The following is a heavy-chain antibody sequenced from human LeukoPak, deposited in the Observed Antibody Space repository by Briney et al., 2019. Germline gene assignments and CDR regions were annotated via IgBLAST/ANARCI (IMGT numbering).Heavy chain of an antibody. J-gene: IGHJ4*02. Sequence: ASVTVSCKASGYTFTTYDTHWVRQAPGQGLEWMGLINPGTGSTSYAQKFQGRVTMTRDMSTSTVYMELSSLRSEDTAIFYCARPKSGTYNCFDYWGQGTLVTVSS. CDR1: GYTFTTYD. CDR3: ARPKSGTYNCFDY. CDR2: INPGTGST. D-gene: IGHD1-26*01. V-gene: IGHV1-46*01.